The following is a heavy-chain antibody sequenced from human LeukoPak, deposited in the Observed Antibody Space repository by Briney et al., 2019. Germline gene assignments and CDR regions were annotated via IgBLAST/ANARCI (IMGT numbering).Heavy chain of an antibody. CDR3: VKDSNYDFWSGYYKGFDN. CDR1: GFTFDDYG. CDR2: ITRDGGRT. Sequence: GGSLRLSCAASGFTSGFTFDDYGMNWVRQVPGKGLEWVSGITRDGGRTGYADSVQGRFTISRDNSRNSLHLQMNSLRVEDTAFYYCVKDSNYDFWSGYYKGFDNWGQGTLVTVSS. D-gene: IGHD3-3*01. J-gene: IGHJ4*02. V-gene: IGHV3-20*04.